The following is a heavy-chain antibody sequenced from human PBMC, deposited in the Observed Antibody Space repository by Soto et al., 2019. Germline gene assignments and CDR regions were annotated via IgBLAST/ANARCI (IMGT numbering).Heavy chain of an antibody. CDR1: GGTFSSYA. CDR2: IIPIFGTA. D-gene: IGHD3-10*01. V-gene: IGHV1-69*13. Sequence: SVKVSCKASGGTFSSYAISWVRQAPGQGLEWMGGIIPIFGTANYAQKFQGRVTITADESTSTAYMELSSLRSEDTAVYYCARGYYGSGSQRYYYYGMDVWGQGTTVTASS. J-gene: IGHJ6*02. CDR3: ARGYYGSGSQRYYYYGMDV.